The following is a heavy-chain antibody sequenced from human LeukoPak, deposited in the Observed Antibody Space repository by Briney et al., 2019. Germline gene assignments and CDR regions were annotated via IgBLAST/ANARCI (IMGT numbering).Heavy chain of an antibody. J-gene: IGHJ4*02. Sequence: SETLSLTCTVSGGSISSSSYYWGWIRQPPGKGLEWNGSIYYSGSTYYNPSLKSRVTISVDTSKNQFSLKLSSVTAADTAVYYCARQTSGHFDYWGQGTLVTVSS. CDR1: GGSISSSSYY. CDR2: IYYSGST. V-gene: IGHV4-39*07. D-gene: IGHD5-12*01. CDR3: ARQTSGHFDY.